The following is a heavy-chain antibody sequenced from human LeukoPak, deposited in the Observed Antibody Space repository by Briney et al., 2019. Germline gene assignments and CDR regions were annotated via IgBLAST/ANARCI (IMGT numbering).Heavy chain of an antibody. CDR2: IIPILGIA. CDR1: GGTFSSYA. CDR3: ARTYQSRIAVAGTRWFDP. J-gene: IGHJ5*02. D-gene: IGHD6-19*01. V-gene: IGHV1-69*04. Sequence: ASVKVSCKASGGTFSSYAISWVRQAPGQGLEWMGRIIPILGIANYAQKFQGRVTSTADKSTSTAYMELSSLRSEDTAVYYCARTYQSRIAVAGTRWFDPWGQGTLVTVSS.